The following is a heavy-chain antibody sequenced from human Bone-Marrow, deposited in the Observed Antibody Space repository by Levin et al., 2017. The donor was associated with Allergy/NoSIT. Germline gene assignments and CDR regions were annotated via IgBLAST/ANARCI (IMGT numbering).Heavy chain of an antibody. V-gene: IGHV3-21*01. CDR2: ISSSSSYI. CDR3: ARDRSTTGTTLVWFDP. Sequence: GESLKISCAASGFTFSSYSMNWVRQAPGKGLEWVSSISSSSSYIYYADSVKGRFTISRDNAKNSLYLQMNSLRAEDTAVYYCARDRSTTGTTLVWFDPWGQGTLVTVSS. J-gene: IGHJ5*02. D-gene: IGHD1-1*01. CDR1: GFTFSSYS.